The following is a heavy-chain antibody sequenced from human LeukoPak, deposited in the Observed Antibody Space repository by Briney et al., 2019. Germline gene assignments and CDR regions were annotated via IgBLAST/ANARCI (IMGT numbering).Heavy chain of an antibody. CDR1: GDTFKNFV. Sequence: SVKVSCKASGDTFKNFVISWVRQAPGQGLEWMGGIIPMFHTANYAEKFQGRVTITADESTSTAYLEVAGLRSDDTAVYFCAREGSRVITVSSHYYMDVWGQGTTVTVSS. J-gene: IGHJ6*03. V-gene: IGHV1-69*13. D-gene: IGHD2-2*01. CDR2: IIPMFHTA. CDR3: AREGSRVITVSSHYYMDV.